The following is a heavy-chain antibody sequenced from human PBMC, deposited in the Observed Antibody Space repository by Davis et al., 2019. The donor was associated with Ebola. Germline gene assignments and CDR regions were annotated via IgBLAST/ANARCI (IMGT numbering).Heavy chain of an antibody. D-gene: IGHD5-12*01. CDR1: GYSFTSYW. Sequence: GESLKISCQGSGYSFTSYWIGWVRQMPGRGLEWMGIIYPGDSDTRYSPSFQGQVTISADKSISTAYLQWSSLKASDTAMYYCARLGGFDYRYYYGMDVWGQGTTVTVSS. CDR2: IYPGDSDT. CDR3: ARLGGFDYRYYYGMDV. V-gene: IGHV5-51*01. J-gene: IGHJ6*02.